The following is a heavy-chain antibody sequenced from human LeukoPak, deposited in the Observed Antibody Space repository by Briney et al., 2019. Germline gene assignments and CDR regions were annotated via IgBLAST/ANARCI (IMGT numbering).Heavy chain of an antibody. CDR3: AHSSVGYYDFWSGYYDLSFDY. CDR1: GFSLSTSGVG. V-gene: IGHV2-5*02. CDR2: IYWDDEK. J-gene: IGHJ4*02. Sequence: ESGPTLVKPTQTLTLTCTFSGFSLSTSGVGVGWIRQPPGKALEWLALIYWDDEKRYSPSLKSRLTITKDTSKNQVVLTMPNMDPVDTATYYCAHSSVGYYDFWSGYYDLSFDYWGQGPLVTVSS. D-gene: IGHD3-3*01.